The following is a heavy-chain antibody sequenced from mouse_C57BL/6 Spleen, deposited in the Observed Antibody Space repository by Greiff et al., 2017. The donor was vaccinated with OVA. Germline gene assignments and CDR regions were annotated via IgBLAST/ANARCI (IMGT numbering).Heavy chain of an antibody. D-gene: IGHD1-1*01. CDR1: GYTFTSYW. CDR2: IHPNSGST. CDR3: ARSITTVVNYYAMDY. J-gene: IGHJ4*01. Sequence: QVHVKQPGAELVKPGASVKLSCKASGYTFTSYWMHWVKQRPGQGLEWIGMIHPNSGSTNYNEKFKSKATLTVDKSSSTAYMQLSSLTSEDSAVYYCARSITTVVNYYAMDYWGQGTSVTVSS. V-gene: IGHV1-64*01.